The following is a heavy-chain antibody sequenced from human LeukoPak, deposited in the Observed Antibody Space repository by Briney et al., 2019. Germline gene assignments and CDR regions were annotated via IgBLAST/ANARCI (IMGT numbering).Heavy chain of an antibody. D-gene: IGHD6-19*01. V-gene: IGHV4-39*01. J-gene: IGHJ5*02. Sequence: SETLSLTCTVSDGSISSSSYYWGWIRQPPGKGLEWIGSIYYSGSTYYNPSLKSRVTISVDTSKNQFSLKLSSVTAADTAVYYCARLMYSSGWYRLGSWFDPWGQGTLVTVSS. CDR3: ARLMYSSGWYRLGSWFDP. CDR1: DGSISSSSYY. CDR2: IYYSGST.